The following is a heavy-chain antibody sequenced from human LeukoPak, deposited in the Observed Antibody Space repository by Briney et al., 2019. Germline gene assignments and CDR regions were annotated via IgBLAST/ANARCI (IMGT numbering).Heavy chain of an antibody. J-gene: IGHJ5*02. CDR3: AGENRIAAAGYGIWFDP. Sequence: SSVKVSCKASGGTFSSYAISWVRQAPGQGLEWMGGIIPIFGTANYAQKFQGRVTITTDESTSTAYMELSSLRSEDTAVYYCAGENRIAAAGYGIWFDPWGQGTLVTVSS. CDR2: IIPIFGTA. CDR1: GGTFSSYA. V-gene: IGHV1-69*05. D-gene: IGHD6-13*01.